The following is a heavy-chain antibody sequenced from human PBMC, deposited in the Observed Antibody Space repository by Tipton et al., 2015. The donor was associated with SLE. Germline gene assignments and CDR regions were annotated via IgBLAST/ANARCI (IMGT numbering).Heavy chain of an antibody. CDR3: AKTDHGAHSAFDF. V-gene: IGHV3-7*03. Sequence: QLVQSGGGLVQPGGSLRPTRGVTGFTFRSYWMSWVRQAPGKGLVWVANIKEDGSEKYYVDSVKGRFTISRDNAKNALFLQLNSLTAEDSAVYLCAKTDHGAHSAFDFWGPGTLVTVSS. D-gene: IGHD4/OR15-4a*01. CDR2: IKEDGSEK. J-gene: IGHJ4*02. CDR1: GFTFRSYW.